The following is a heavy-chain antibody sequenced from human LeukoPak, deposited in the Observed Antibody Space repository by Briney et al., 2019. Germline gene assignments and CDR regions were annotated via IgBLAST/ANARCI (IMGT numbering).Heavy chain of an antibody. D-gene: IGHD6-13*01. CDR3: ASMSSLIAAAGTDAFDI. Sequence: GGSLRLSCAASGFTVSSNYMSGVRQAPGKGLEWVSVIYSGGSTYYADSVKGRFTISRDNSKNTLYLQMNSLRAEDTAVYYCASMSSLIAAAGTDAFDIWGQGTMVTVSS. V-gene: IGHV3-53*01. CDR1: GFTVSSNY. CDR2: IYSGGST. J-gene: IGHJ3*02.